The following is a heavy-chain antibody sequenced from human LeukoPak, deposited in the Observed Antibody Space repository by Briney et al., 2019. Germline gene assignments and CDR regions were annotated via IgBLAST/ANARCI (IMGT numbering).Heavy chain of an antibody. V-gene: IGHV1-46*01. Sequence: ASVKVSCKASGYTFASYYMHWVRQAPGQGLEWMGIINPSGGSTSYAQKFQGRVTMTRDTSTSTVYMELRSLRSDDTAVYYCARVYYDYVWGSYRYVLDYWGQGTLVTVSS. D-gene: IGHD3-16*02. CDR2: INPSGGST. CDR3: ARVYYDYVWGSYRYVLDY. CDR1: GYTFASYY. J-gene: IGHJ4*02.